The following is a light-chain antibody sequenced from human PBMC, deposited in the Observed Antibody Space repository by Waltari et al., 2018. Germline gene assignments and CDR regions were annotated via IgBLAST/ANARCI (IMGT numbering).Light chain of an antibody. J-gene: IGKJ1*01. Sequence: IQLTQSPSSLSADVGDRLTISCRASQGMGSDLAWYQQKPGKAPNLLTYAAPTLQSGVPSRVSGSGSGTDFTLTISSLQPEDFAPYYCLQLSDDPRTFGQGTKVEIK. V-gene: IGKV1-9*01. CDR1: QGMGSD. CDR2: AAP. CDR3: LQLSDDPRT.